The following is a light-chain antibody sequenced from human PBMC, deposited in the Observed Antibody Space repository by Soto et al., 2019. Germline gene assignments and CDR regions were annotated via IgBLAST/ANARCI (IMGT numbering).Light chain of an antibody. J-gene: IGKJ1*01. Sequence: DIQMTQSPASLFASVGDGVTITCRASQGFGNYLAWYQQKPGKVPKLLIYAASTLQSVVPSRFSGSGSGTDLPLTISSQQPEDVATYYCQQYNSAPQTFGQGTKVEIK. CDR3: QQYNSAPQT. CDR2: AAS. CDR1: QGFGNY. V-gene: IGKV1-27*01.